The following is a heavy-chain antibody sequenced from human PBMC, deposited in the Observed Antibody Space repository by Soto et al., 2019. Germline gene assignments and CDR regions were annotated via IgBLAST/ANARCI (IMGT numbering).Heavy chain of an antibody. CDR1: GRSFSGYY. CDR2: INHSGST. J-gene: IGHJ6*03. Sequence: QVQLQQWGAGLLKPSETLSLTCAVYGRSFSGYYWSWIRQSPGKGLEWIGEINHSGSTNYNPSLKSRLTILIDAPKNQFSQKMSSVTAADTAVYYCARSPYMDVWGKGTTVIVSS. V-gene: IGHV4-34*01. CDR3: ARSPYMDV.